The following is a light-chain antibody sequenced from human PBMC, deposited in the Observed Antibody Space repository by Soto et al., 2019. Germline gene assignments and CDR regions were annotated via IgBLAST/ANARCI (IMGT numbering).Light chain of an antibody. Sequence: EIVMTQSPATLSVSPGESATLSCRASQSVSSNYLAWYQQKPGQAPRLLIYGASSRATGIPDRFSGSGSGTDFTLTISRLEPEDFAVYYCQQFGTPITFGQGTRLEIK. CDR3: QQFGTPIT. V-gene: IGKV3-20*01. J-gene: IGKJ5*01. CDR1: QSVSSNY. CDR2: GAS.